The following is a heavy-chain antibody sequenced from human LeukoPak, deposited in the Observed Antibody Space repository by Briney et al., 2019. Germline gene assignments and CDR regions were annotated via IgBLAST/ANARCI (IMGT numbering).Heavy chain of an antibody. CDR3: AKDRYYDNSANHYESES. D-gene: IGHD3-22*01. CDR2: ISGSGGST. Sequence: PGGSLRLSCAASGFTVSSNYMSWVRQAPGKGLDWVSAISGSGGSTHYADSVTGRFTISRDNSKNTLYLQMNSLRAEDTAVYYCAKDRYYDNSANHYESESWGQGTLVTVSS. CDR1: GFTVSSNY. V-gene: IGHV3-23*01. J-gene: IGHJ5*02.